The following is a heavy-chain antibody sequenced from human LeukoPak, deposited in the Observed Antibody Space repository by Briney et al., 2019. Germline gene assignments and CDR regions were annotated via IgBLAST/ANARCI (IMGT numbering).Heavy chain of an antibody. CDR2: IYYSGST. CDR1: GGSFSGYY. Sequence: SETLSLTCAVYGGSFSGYYWSWIRQPPGKGLEWIGYIYYSGSTNYNPSLKSRVTISVDTSKNQFSLNLNSVTAADTAVYYCARDGLMTVFGVVMANFDYWGQGILVTVSS. V-gene: IGHV4-59*12. J-gene: IGHJ4*02. CDR3: ARDGLMTVFGVVMANFDY. D-gene: IGHD3-3*01.